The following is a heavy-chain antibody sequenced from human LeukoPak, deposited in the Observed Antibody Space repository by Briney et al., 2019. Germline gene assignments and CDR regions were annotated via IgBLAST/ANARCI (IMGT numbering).Heavy chain of an antibody. CDR3: ARAAPYYYDSSGLLDY. J-gene: IGHJ4*02. D-gene: IGHD3-22*01. CDR2: ISSSSSYI. V-gene: IGHV3-21*01. CDR1: GFTFSSYS. Sequence: PGGSLRLSCAASGFTFSSYSMNWVRQAPGKGLEWVSSISSSSSYIYYADSVKGRFTISRDNAKNSLYLQMNSLRAEDTAVYYCARAAPYYYDSSGLLDYWGQGTLVTVSS.